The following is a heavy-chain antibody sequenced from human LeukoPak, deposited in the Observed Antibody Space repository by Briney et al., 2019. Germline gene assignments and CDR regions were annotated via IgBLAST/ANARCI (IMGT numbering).Heavy chain of an antibody. Sequence: GASVKVSCKASGYTFTTYAISWVRQAPGQGLEWMGWINTNTGNPTYAQGFTGRFVFSLDTSVSTAYLQISSLKAEDTAVYYCARSADTYYYDSSGYPDYWGQGTLVTVSS. CDR3: ARSADTYYYDSSGYPDY. J-gene: IGHJ4*02. V-gene: IGHV7-4-1*02. CDR2: INTNTGNP. CDR1: GYTFTTYA. D-gene: IGHD3-22*01.